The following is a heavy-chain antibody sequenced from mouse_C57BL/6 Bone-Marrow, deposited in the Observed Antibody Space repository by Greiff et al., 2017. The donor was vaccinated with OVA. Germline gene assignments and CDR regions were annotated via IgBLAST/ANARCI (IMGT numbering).Heavy chain of an antibody. J-gene: IGHJ4*01. CDR2: INPNNGGT. CDR3: ARNYGNYGYYAMDY. D-gene: IGHD2-1*01. V-gene: IGHV1-26*01. CDR1: GYTFTDYY. Sequence: EVKLQQSGPELVKPGASVKISCKASGYTFTDYYMNWVKQSHGKSLEWIGDINPNNGGTSYNQKFKGKATLTVDKSSSTAYMELRSLTSEDSAVYYCARNYGNYGYYAMDYWGQGTSVTVSS.